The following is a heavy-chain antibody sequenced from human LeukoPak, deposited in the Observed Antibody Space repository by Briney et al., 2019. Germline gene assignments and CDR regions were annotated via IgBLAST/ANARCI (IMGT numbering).Heavy chain of an antibody. V-gene: IGHV3-30-3*01. J-gene: IGHJ3*02. CDR1: GFAFSSYA. D-gene: IGHD3-22*01. CDR3: ARATYYYDTSTSSGASDI. CDR2: ISYDGSNK. Sequence: HPGGSLRLSCAASGFAFSSYAMHWVRQAPGKGLEWVAVISYDGSNKYYTDSVKGRFTISRDNSKNTLYLQMNSLRDEDTAVYYYARATYYYDTSTSSGASDIWGQGTMVIVSS.